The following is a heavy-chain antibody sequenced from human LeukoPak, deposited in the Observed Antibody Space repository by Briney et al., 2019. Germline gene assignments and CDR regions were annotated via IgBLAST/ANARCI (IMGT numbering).Heavy chain of an antibody. CDR2: ISGSGGST. J-gene: IGHJ4*02. D-gene: IGHD3-22*01. V-gene: IGHV3-23*01. CDR3: ARDGYYYDSSGYYVGLSFDY. CDR1: GFTFSSYA. Sequence: PGGSLRLSCAASGFTFSSYAMSWVRQAPGKGLEWVSAISGSGGSTYYADSVKGRFTISRDNSKNTLYLQMNSLRAEDTAVYYCARDGYYYDSSGYYVGLSFDYWGQGTLVTVSS.